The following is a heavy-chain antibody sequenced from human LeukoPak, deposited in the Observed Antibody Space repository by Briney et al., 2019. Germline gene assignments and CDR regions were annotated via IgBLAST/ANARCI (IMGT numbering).Heavy chain of an antibody. CDR3: ARDMYYYDSSGSFDY. D-gene: IGHD3-22*01. J-gene: IGHJ4*02. Sequence: GGSLRLSCAASGFTFSSYSMNWVRQAPGKGLEWVSYISSSGSTIYYADSVKGRFTISRDNAKNSLYLQMNSLRAEDTAVYYCARDMYYYDSSGSFDYWGQGTLVTVSS. V-gene: IGHV3-48*04. CDR2: ISSSGSTI. CDR1: GFTFSSYS.